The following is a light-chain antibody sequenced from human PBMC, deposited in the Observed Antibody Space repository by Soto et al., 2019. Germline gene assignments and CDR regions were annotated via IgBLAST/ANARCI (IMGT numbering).Light chain of an antibody. J-gene: IGKJ1*01. V-gene: IGKV1-39*01. CDR3: QQAYSTPWT. CDR2: ATS. Sequence: DIQMTQSPSSLSASVGDRVTITCRAGQGIDTSLAWYQQKPGTAPKLLIYATSNLQSGVPSRFSGSGSGTDFTLTINSLQPEDFATYYCQQAYSTPWTFGQGTKVDIK. CDR1: QGIDTS.